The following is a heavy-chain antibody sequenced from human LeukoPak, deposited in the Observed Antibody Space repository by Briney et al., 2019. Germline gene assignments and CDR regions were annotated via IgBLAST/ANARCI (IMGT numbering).Heavy chain of an antibody. CDR3: ARVWGYCSGGSCYFSDY. J-gene: IGHJ4*02. V-gene: IGHV3-48*02. Sequence: GGSLRLSCAASGFTFSSYSMNWVRQAPGTGLELVSYISSSSSTIYYADSVKGRFTISRDNAKNSLYLQMNSLRDEDTAVYYCARVWGYCSGGSCYFSDYWGQGTLVTVSS. CDR2: ISSSSSTI. CDR1: GFTFSSYS. D-gene: IGHD2-15*01.